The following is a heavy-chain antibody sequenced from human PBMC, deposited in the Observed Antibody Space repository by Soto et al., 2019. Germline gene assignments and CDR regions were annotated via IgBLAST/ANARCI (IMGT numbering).Heavy chain of an antibody. J-gene: IGHJ4*02. CDR2: IYHSGST. D-gene: IGHD1-26*01. CDR1: GGSISSGGYS. Sequence: PSETLSLTCAVSGGSISSGGYSWSWIRQPPGKGLEWIGYIYHSGSTYYNPSLKSRVTISVDRSKNQFSLKLSSVTAADTAVYYCARRSSGSPLDYWGQGTLVTVSS. V-gene: IGHV4-30-2*01. CDR3: ARRSSGSPLDY.